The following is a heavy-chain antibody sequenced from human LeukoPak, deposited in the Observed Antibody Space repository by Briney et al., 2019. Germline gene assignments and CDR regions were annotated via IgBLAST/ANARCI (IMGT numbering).Heavy chain of an antibody. J-gene: IGHJ4*02. CDR3: AKDGGDYGSGFDY. CDR2: ISYDGSNK. D-gene: IGHD3-10*01. Sequence: GVSLRLSCAASGFTFSSYGMHWVRQAPGKGLEWVAVISYDGSNKYYADSVKGRFTISRDNSKNTLYLQMNSLRAEDTAVYYCAKDGGDYGSGFDYWGQGTLVTVSS. V-gene: IGHV3-30*18. CDR1: GFTFSSYG.